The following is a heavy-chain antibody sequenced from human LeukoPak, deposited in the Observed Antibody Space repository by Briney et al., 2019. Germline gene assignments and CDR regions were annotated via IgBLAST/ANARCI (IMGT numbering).Heavy chain of an antibody. J-gene: IGHJ4*02. D-gene: IGHD6-6*01. CDR2: IQNDGNNK. CDR1: GFTFSSNG. V-gene: IGHV3-30*02. Sequence: GGSLRLSWAASGFTFSSNGMHWVRQAPGKGLECVAFIQNDGNNKKYADSVKGRFTISRDNSKNTLYLQMNSLRAEDTAVYYCARDWGTSSLYLVNWGQGTLVTVSS. CDR3: ARDWGTSSLYLVN.